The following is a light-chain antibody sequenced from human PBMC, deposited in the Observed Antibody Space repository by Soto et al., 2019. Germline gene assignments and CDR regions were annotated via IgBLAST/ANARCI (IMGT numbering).Light chain of an antibody. J-gene: IGKJ5*01. CDR1: QNIDIN. Sequence: EIVMTQSPATVSVSPGERVTLSCRASQNIDINLVWYQQKPGQAPRLLIFRASTRATGIPARFSGSGSGTEFTLTISSLQSEDFAIYYCQQYHHWPPITFGQGTRVEIK. CDR2: RAS. V-gene: IGKV3-15*01. CDR3: QQYHHWPPIT.